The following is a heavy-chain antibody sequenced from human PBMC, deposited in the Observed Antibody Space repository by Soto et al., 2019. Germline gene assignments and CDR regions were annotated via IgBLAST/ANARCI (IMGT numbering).Heavy chain of an antibody. V-gene: IGHV3-48*03. CDR3: ARDRAAGGY. CDR2: ISSGSDTI. CDR1: GFSFSTYE. J-gene: IGHJ4*02. Sequence: EVQLVESGGGLVQPGGSLRLSCAASGFSFSTYEMNWVRQAPGKGLVWVAYISSGSDTIHYADSVRGRFTVSRDNAKNSLYLQMNSLGVEDTALYCCARDRAAGGYWGQGTLVTVSS. D-gene: IGHD6-13*01.